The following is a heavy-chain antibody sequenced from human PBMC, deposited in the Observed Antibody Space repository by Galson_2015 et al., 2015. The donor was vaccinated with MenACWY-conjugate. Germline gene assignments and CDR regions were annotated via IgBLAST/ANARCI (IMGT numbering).Heavy chain of an antibody. Sequence: QSGAEVKKPGASVIVSCKASGYMFTNYYIHWVRQAPGQGLEWMGIINPRGGTTTYTQKFQGRVTMTRDTSTSTVYMELTSLQSEDTAVYYCARGITGTNLSPRDPARHWGQGTLVTVSS. CDR1: GYMFTNYY. D-gene: IGHD1-7*01. CDR3: ARGITGTNLSPRDPARH. J-gene: IGHJ4*02. V-gene: IGHV1-46*01. CDR2: INPRGGTT.